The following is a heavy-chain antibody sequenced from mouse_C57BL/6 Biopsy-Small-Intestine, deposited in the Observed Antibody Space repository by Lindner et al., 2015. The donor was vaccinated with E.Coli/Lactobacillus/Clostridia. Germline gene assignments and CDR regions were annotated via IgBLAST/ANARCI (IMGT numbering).Heavy chain of an antibody. CDR1: GYTFSNND. CDR2: VHPISGDT. J-gene: IGHJ3*01. CDR3: ASKFDSSNFFRAGDAFDI. D-gene: IGHD3-3*01. Sequence: SVKVSCKASGYTFSNNDVHWVRQATGQNLEWMGWVHPISGDTVYAQKFQGRLTMTTDTSTSTAYMEMSSLTSEDTARYYCASKFDSSNFFRAGDAFDIWGQGTMITVS. V-gene: IGHV1S29*02.